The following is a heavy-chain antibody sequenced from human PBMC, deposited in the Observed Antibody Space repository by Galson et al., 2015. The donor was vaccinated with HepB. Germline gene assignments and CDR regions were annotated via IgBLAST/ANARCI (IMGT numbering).Heavy chain of an antibody. J-gene: IGHJ4*02. CDR1: GYTFTSYG. CDR3: ARNTREMFGVVITPMTG. V-gene: IGHV1-18*01. CDR2: ISAYNGNT. D-gene: IGHD3-3*01. Sequence: SVKVSCKASGYTFTSYGISWVRQAPGQGLEWMGWISAYNGNTNYAQKLQGRVTMTTDTSTSTAYMELRSLRSDDTAVYYCARNTREMFGVVITPMTGWGQGTLVTVSS.